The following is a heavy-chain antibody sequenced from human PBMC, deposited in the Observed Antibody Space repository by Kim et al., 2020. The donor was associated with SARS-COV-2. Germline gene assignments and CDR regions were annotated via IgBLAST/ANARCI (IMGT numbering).Heavy chain of an antibody. V-gene: IGHV1-3*01. CDR1: GYTFTSYA. CDR3: ARDIVVVPAAIGYYYGMDV. J-gene: IGHJ6*02. Sequence: ASVKVSCKASGYTFTSYAMHWVRQAPGQRLEWMGWINAGNGNTKYSQKFQGRVTITRDTSASTAYMELSSLRSEDTAVYYCARDIVVVPAAIGYYYGMDVWGQGTTVTVSS. D-gene: IGHD2-2*01. CDR2: INAGNGNT.